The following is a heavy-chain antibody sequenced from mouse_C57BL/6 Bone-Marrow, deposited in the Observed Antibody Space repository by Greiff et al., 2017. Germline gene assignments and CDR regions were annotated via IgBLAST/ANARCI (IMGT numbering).Heavy chain of an antibody. CDR1: GYSFTDYN. V-gene: IGHV1-39*01. Sequence: EVQLQQSGPELVKPGASVKISCKASGYSFTDYNMNWVKQSNGKSLEWIGVINPNYGTTSYNQKFKGKATLTVDQSSSTAYMQLNSLTSEDSAVYYCARGLYYGSSPYWYFDVWGTGTTVTVSS. J-gene: IGHJ1*03. CDR3: ARGLYYGSSPYWYFDV. D-gene: IGHD1-1*01. CDR2: INPNYGTT.